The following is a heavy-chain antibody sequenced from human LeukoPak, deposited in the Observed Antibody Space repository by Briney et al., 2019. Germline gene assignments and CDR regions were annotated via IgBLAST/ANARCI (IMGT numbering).Heavy chain of an antibody. V-gene: IGHV3-23*01. Sequence: GGSLRLSCAASGFTFSSYAMSWVRQAPGKGLEWVSAISGSGGSTYYADSVKGRFTISRDNAKNSLYLQMNSLRAEDTAVYYCARDRWEWELLDFDYWGQGTLVTVSS. D-gene: IGHD1-26*01. J-gene: IGHJ4*02. CDR1: GFTFSSYA. CDR2: ISGSGGST. CDR3: ARDRWEWELLDFDY.